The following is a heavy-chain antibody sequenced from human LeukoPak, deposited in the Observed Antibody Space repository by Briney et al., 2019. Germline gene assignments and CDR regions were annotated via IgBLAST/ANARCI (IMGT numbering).Heavy chain of an antibody. CDR3: AKTPYCSSTSCYHILYYFDY. CDR2: ISYDGSTK. J-gene: IGHJ4*02. D-gene: IGHD2-2*01. Sequence: GGSLRLSCVASGFTFSHAMHWVRQAPGRGLDWVAVISYDGSTKYYADSVKGRFTISRDNSKNTLYLQMNSLRAEDTAVYYCAKTPYCSSTSCYHILYYFDYWGQGTLVTVSS. V-gene: IGHV3-30*04. CDR1: GFTFSHA.